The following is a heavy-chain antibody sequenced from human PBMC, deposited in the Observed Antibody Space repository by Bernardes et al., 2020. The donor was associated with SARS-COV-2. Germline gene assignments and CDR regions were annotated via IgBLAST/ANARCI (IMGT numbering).Heavy chain of an antibody. D-gene: IGHD6-13*01. J-gene: IGHJ4*02. Sequence: GGSLRVSCAASGFTFSNYWMHWVRQAPGKGLVWVSRINTDGSSTSYADSVKGRFTISRDNAKNTLYLQMNSLRAEDTAVYYCVKGLAAAGDYWGRGTLVTVSS. V-gene: IGHV3-74*01. CDR1: GFTFSNYW. CDR3: VKGLAAAGDY. CDR2: INTDGSST.